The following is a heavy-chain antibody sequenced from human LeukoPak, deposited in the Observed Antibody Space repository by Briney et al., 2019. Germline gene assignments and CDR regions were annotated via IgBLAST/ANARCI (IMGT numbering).Heavy chain of an antibody. D-gene: IGHD6-19*01. Sequence: ASVKVSCKASGYTLTSYYMHWVRQAPGQGLEWMGIINPSGGSTSYAQKFQGRVTMTRDTSTSTVYMELSSLRSEDTAVYYCARDSSGWHPFDYWGQGTLVTVSS. V-gene: IGHV1-46*01. J-gene: IGHJ4*02. CDR1: GYTLTSYY. CDR2: INPSGGST. CDR3: ARDSSGWHPFDY.